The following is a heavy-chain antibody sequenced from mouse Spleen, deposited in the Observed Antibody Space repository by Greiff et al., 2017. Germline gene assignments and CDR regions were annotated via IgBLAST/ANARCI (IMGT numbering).Heavy chain of an antibody. CDR1: GYTFTSYW. D-gene: IGHD2-4*01. CDR2: INPSTGYT. J-gene: IGHJ3*01. V-gene: IGHV1-7*01. Sequence: QVQLQQSGAELAKPGASVKMSCKASGYTFTSYWMHWVKQRPGQGLEWIGYINPSTGYTEYNQKFKGKATFTVDTSSSTAYMQFNSLTSEDSAVYYCARDDYDVRFAYWGQGTLVTVSA. CDR3: ARDDYDVRFAY.